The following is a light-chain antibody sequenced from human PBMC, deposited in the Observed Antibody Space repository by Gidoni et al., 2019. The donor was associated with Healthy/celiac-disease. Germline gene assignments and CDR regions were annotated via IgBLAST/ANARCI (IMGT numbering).Light chain of an antibody. J-gene: IGKJ2*01. CDR1: QSLVFSDGITY. V-gene: IGKV2-30*01. Sequence: DVVMTQSPLSLPVTLGQPASISCRSSQSLVFSDGITYLSCFHQRPGQSPRRLIYKVSNRDSVVPDLFSGSGSDAFFTLKISRVEAEDVGIYRCMQGSHCPYTFGQGTKLDIK. CDR3: MQGSHCPYT. CDR2: KVS.